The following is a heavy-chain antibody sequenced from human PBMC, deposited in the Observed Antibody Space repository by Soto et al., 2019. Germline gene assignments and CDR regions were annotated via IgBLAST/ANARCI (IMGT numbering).Heavy chain of an antibody. D-gene: IGHD3-9*01. V-gene: IGHV3-64D*08. CDR3: VKGNKLPRYYFEF. CDR2: ITSDGDNT. J-gene: IGHJ2*01. CDR1: GITFRNYA. Sequence: PGGSLRLSCSVSGITFRNYAMHWVRQAPGRGLEYVSGITSDGDNTWHADSVKDRFTISRDNSDDTLYLQMSSLRAEDPAKYYCVKGNKLPRYYFEFWGPVTRVTGSS.